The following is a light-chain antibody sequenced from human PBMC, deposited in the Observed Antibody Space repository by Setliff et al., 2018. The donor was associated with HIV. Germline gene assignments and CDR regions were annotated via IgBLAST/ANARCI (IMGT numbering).Light chain of an antibody. Sequence: QSVLTQPASVSGSPGQSITISCTGTSSDVGAFNYVSWYQQHPGKAPKLIIYGVNSRPSGVSNRFSGSKSDNTASLTISGLQAEDEADYYCSSYTTSRTYVFGTGTKVTVL. CDR2: GVN. V-gene: IGLV2-14*01. J-gene: IGLJ1*01. CDR1: SSDVGAFNY. CDR3: SSYTTSRTYV.